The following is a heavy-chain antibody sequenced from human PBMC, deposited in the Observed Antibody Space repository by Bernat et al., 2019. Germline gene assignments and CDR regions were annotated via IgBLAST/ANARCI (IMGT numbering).Heavy chain of an antibody. Sequence: EVQLLESGGGLVQPGGSLRLSCAASGFTFSSYAMSWVRQAPGKGLEWVSAISGSGGSTYYADYVKGRFTISRDNSKNTLYLKMNSLRAEDTAVYYCANEGLWFGEENFWGQGTLVTVSS. J-gene: IGHJ4*02. CDR2: ISGSGGST. CDR3: ANEGLWFGEENF. D-gene: IGHD3-10*01. CDR1: GFTFSSYA. V-gene: IGHV3-23*01.